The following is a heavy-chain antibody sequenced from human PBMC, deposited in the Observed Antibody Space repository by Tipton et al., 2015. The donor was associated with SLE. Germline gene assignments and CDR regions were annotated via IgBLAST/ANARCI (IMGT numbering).Heavy chain of an antibody. CDR3: ATYTPGSFDY. CDR1: GGSISSSSYY. J-gene: IGHJ4*02. V-gene: IGHV4-39*07. CDR2: IYYSGST. D-gene: IGHD2-2*02. Sequence: TLSLTCTVSGGSISSSSYYWGWIRQPPGKGLEWIGSIYYSGSTYYNQSLKSRVTISVDTSKNQFSLKLSSVTAADTAVYYCATYTPGSFDYWGQGTLVTVSS.